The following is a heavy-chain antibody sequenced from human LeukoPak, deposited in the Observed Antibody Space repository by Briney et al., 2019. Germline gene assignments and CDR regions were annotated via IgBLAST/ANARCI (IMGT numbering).Heavy chain of an antibody. V-gene: IGHV3-23*01. Sequence: GGSLRLSCAASGFTFSTYWMTWVRQAPGKGLEWVSAISGSGGSTYYADSVKGRFTISRDNSKNTLSLQMNSLRAEDTAIYYCAKASNTWNYFDYWGQGTLVTVSS. D-gene: IGHD1-1*01. CDR1: GFTFSTYW. J-gene: IGHJ4*02. CDR3: AKASNTWNYFDY. CDR2: ISGSGGST.